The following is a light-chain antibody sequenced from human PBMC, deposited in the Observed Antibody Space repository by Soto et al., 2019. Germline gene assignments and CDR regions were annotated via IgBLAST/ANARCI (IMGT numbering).Light chain of an antibody. V-gene: IGLV2-14*01. CDR1: SSDIGSNNY. CDR3: SSYTTTTRL. Sequence: QSALTQPASVSGSPGQSITISCTGTSSDIGSNNYVSWFQQRTGKVPTLIIYEVSNRPSGVSTHFSGSKSGNTASLTISGLLPEDDAEYYCSSYTTTTRLFGGGTKVTVL. J-gene: IGLJ3*02. CDR2: EVS.